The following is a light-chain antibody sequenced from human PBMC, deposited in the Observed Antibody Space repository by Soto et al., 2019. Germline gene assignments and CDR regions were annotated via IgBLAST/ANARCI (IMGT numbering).Light chain of an antibody. CDR1: SSDVGGYNY. CDR2: DVN. J-gene: IGLJ2*01. Sequence: QSALTQPASVSGSPGQSITISCTGTSSDVGGYNYVSWYQQHPGKAPKLMIYDVNNRPSGVSNRFSGSKSGNTASLTISGLQAEDEAEYYCSSYTSSSTLVVFGGGTKLTAL. V-gene: IGLV2-14*01. CDR3: SSYTSSSTLVV.